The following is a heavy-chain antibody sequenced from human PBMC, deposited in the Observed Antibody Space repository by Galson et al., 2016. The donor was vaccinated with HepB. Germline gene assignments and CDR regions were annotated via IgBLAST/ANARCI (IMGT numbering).Heavy chain of an antibody. CDR3: VRVLYYDILTGYYTGFDY. D-gene: IGHD3-9*01. V-gene: IGHV1-18*01. Sequence: SVKVSCKASGYSFTNYGITWVRQAPGQGLEWMGWISGYTGGTSFAQSLQGRVIMTTDTYTNTAYMELRSLRSDDTAVYYCVRVLYYDILTGYYTGFDYWGQGTLVTVSS. J-gene: IGHJ4*02. CDR1: GYSFTNYG. CDR2: ISGYTGGT.